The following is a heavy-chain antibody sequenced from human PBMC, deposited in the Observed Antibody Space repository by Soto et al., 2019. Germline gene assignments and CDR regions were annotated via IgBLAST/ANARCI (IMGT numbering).Heavy chain of an antibody. D-gene: IGHD3-22*01. J-gene: IGHJ4*02. CDR3: VKDTPRGSCYLPPNDY. V-gene: IGHV3-64D*06. CDR1: GFTFSSYA. CDR2: ISSNGGST. Sequence: GGSLRLSCSASGFTFSSYAMHWVRQAPGKGLEYVSAISSNGGSTYYADSVKGRFTISRDNSKNTLYLQMSSLRAEDTAVHYCVKDTPRGSCYLPPNDYWGQGTLVTVSS.